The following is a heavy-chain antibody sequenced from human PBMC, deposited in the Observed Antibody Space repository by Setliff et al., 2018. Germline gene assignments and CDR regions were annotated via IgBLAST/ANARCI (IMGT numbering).Heavy chain of an antibody. CDR3: ARGGTFRYFDY. Sequence: SETLSLTCTVSDGSLSTYYWSWIRQPPGKGLEWIASVYYSGTAYYSPSLKSRVTMSVDTSKNQFSLKLRSVTAADTAVYFCARGGTFRYFDYWGQGTPVTVSS. CDR1: DGSLSTYY. J-gene: IGHJ4*02. CDR2: VYYSGTA. D-gene: IGHD2-21*01. V-gene: IGHV4-59*01.